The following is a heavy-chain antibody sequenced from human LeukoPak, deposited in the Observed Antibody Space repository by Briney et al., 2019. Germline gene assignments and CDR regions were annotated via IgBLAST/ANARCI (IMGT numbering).Heavy chain of an antibody. V-gene: IGHV4-59*01. CDR2: IYYSGST. J-gene: IGHJ4*02. D-gene: IGHD6-13*01. CDR3: ARLAEQQLVGPFDY. Sequence: SETLSLTCAVYGGSFSSYYWSWIRQPPGKGLEWIGYIYYSGSTNYNPSLKSRVTISVDTSKNQFSLKLSSVTAADTAVYYCARLAEQQLVGPFDYWGQGTLVTVSS. CDR1: GGSFSSYY.